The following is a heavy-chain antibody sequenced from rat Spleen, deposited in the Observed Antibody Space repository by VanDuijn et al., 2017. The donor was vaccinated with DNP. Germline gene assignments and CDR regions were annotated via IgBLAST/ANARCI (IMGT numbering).Heavy chain of an antibody. D-gene: IGHD1-6*01. Sequence: QVHLKESGPGLVQPSQTLSLTCTVSGFSLTSYHVSWVRQPPGKGLEWMGVIWTGGSPAYNSLLKSRLSFSRDISKSQVFLKMNSLQTEDTATYYCARDSDTTNIHTFFDSWGQGVMVTVSS. V-gene: IGHV2-43*01. CDR3: ARDSDTTNIHTFFDS. CDR1: GFSLTSYH. CDR2: IWTGGSP. J-gene: IGHJ2*01.